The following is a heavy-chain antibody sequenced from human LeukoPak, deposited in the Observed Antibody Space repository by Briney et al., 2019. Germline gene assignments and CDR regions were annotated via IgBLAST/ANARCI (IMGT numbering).Heavy chain of an antibody. CDR2: INHSGST. Sequence: SETLSLTCAVYGGSFSGYYWSWIRQPPGKGLEWIGEINHSGSTNYNPSLKSRVTISVDTSKNQFSLKLSSVTAADTAVYYCARHQFLGTTPYYFDYWGQGTLVTVSS. D-gene: IGHD1-1*01. CDR3: ARHQFLGTTPYYFDY. J-gene: IGHJ4*02. V-gene: IGHV4-34*01. CDR1: GGSFSGYY.